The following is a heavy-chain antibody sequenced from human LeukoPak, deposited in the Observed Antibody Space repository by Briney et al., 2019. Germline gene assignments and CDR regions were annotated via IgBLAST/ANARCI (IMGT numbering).Heavy chain of an antibody. CDR1: GYTFTSYG. CDR2: IIPILGIA. CDR3: ARDMREPRTAARQGGDY. J-gene: IGHJ4*02. V-gene: IGHV1-69*04. D-gene: IGHD6-6*01. Sequence: SVKVSCKASGYTFTSYGISLVRQAPGQGLEWMGRIIPILGIANYAQKFQGRVTITADKSTSTAYMELSRLRSEDTAVYYCARDMREPRTAARQGGDYWGQGTLVTVSS.